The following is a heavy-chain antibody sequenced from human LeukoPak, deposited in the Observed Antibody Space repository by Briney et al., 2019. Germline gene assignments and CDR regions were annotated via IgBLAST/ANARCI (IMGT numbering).Heavy chain of an antibody. Sequence: GASVKVSCKASGYTFTGYYMHWVRQAPGQGLEWMGWINPNSGGTYYAQKFQGRVTMTRDTSISTAYMELSRLRSDDTAVYYCARDPGSGSYEGYWGQGTLVTVSS. V-gene: IGHV1-2*02. CDR3: ARDPGSGSYEGY. CDR2: INPNSGGT. J-gene: IGHJ4*02. CDR1: GYTFTGYY. D-gene: IGHD1-26*01.